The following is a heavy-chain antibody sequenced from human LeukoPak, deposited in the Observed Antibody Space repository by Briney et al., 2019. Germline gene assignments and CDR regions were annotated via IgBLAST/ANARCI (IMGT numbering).Heavy chain of an antibody. Sequence: ASVKVSCKASSYSFNRYGISWVRQAPGQGLEWMGWISGYNGNTNYAQKFLGRVSMTADTSTSTAYMELRSLTSDDTAVYYCARDAYYYDSSGYYRNFDYWGQGTLVTVSS. J-gene: IGHJ4*02. CDR2: ISGYNGNT. CDR3: ARDAYYYDSSGYYRNFDY. CDR1: SYSFNRYG. D-gene: IGHD3-22*01. V-gene: IGHV1-18*01.